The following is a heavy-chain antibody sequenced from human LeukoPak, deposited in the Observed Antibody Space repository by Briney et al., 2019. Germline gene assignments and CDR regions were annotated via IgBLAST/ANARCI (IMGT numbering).Heavy chain of an antibody. CDR2: INPNSGGT. J-gene: IGHJ6*02. V-gene: IGHV1-2*06. D-gene: IGHD2-2*01. CDR3: AREKVRQSGMDV. Sequence: VASVKVSCKASGYTFTVYYMHWVRQAPGQGLEWMGRINPNSGGTNYAQKFQGRVTMTRDTSISTAYMELSRLRSDDTAVYYCAREKVRQSGMDVWGQGTTVTVSS. CDR1: GYTFTVYY.